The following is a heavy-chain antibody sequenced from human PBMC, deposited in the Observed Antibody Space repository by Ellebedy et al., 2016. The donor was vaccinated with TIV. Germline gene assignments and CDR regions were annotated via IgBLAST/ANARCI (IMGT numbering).Heavy chain of an antibody. D-gene: IGHD6-19*01. CDR3: ARAPSVDPHMDV. V-gene: IGHV1-46*01. CDR1: GYTFTSYY. Sequence: AASVKVSCKASGYTFTSYYMHWVRQAPGQGLEWMGIINPNAGSTSSAQKFQGRVTMTSDTSTRTVYMELSSLRSEDTAVYYCARAPSVDPHMDVWGQGTTVTVSS. CDR2: INPNAGST. J-gene: IGHJ6*02.